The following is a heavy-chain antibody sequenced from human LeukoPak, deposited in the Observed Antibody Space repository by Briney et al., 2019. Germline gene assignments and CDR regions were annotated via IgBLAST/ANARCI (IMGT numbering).Heavy chain of an antibody. D-gene: IGHD3-10*01. CDR1: GYTFTSYD. V-gene: IGHV1-8*01. CDR3: ARAPMVRGVIVNWFDP. Sequence: ASVKVSCKASGYTFTSYDINWVRQATGQGLEWMGWMNPSSGNTGYAQKFQGRVTMTRNTSISTAYMELSSLRSEDTAVYYCARAPMVRGVIVNWFDPWGQGTLVTVSS. J-gene: IGHJ5*02. CDR2: MNPSSGNT.